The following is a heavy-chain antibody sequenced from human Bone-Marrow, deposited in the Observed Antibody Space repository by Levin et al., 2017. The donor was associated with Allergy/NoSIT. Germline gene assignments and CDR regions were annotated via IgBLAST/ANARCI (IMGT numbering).Heavy chain of an antibody. CDR3: ARDIVGDSSSSEVPNWFDP. Sequence: PSETLSLTCTVSGGSISSYYWSWIRQPPGKGLEWIGYIYYSGSTNYNPSLKSRVTISVDTSKNQFSLKLSSVTAADTAVYYCARDIVGDSSSSEVPNWFDPWGQGTLVTVSS. CDR1: GGSISSYY. CDR2: IYYSGST. V-gene: IGHV4-59*01. D-gene: IGHD6-6*01. J-gene: IGHJ5*02.